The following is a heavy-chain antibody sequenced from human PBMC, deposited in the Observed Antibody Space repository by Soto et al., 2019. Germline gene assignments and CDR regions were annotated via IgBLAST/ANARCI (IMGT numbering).Heavy chain of an antibody. J-gene: IGHJ5*02. Sequence: SETLSLTCAVYGGSFSGYYWSWIRQPPGKGLEWIGEINHSGSTNYNPSLKSRVTISVDTSKNQFSLKLSSVTAADTAVYYCASTIGDNNWFDPWGQGTLVTVSS. D-gene: IGHD3-10*01. CDR3: ASTIGDNNWFDP. CDR2: INHSGST. CDR1: GGSFSGYY. V-gene: IGHV4-34*01.